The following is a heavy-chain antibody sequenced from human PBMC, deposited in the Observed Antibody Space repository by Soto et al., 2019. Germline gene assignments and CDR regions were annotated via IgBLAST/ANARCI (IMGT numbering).Heavy chain of an antibody. Sequence: PGGSLRLSCAASGFTFSSYAMSWVRQAPGKGLEWVSAISGSGGSTYYADSVKGRFTISRDNSKNTLYLQMNSLRAEDTAVYYCAKFVPGSYSSGWYVGSRYFDYWGQGTLVTVSS. J-gene: IGHJ4*02. V-gene: IGHV3-23*01. CDR3: AKFVPGSYSSGWYVGSRYFDY. CDR1: GFTFSSYA. CDR2: ISGSGGST. D-gene: IGHD6-19*01.